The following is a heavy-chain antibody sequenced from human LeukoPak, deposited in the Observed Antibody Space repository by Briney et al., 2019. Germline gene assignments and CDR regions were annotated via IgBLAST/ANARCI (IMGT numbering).Heavy chain of an antibody. Sequence: PSETLSLTCAVYGGSFSGYYWSWIRQPPGKGLEWIGEINHSGSTNYNPSLKSRVTISVDTSKNQFSLKLSSVTAADTAVYYCARAVAGTLILDYWGQGTLVTVSS. CDR1: GGSFSGYY. D-gene: IGHD6-19*01. CDR3: ARAVAGTLILDY. J-gene: IGHJ4*02. V-gene: IGHV4-34*01. CDR2: INHSGST.